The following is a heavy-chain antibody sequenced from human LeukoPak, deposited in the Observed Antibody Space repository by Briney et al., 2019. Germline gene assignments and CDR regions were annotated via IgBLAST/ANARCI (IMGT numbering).Heavy chain of an antibody. J-gene: IGHJ4*02. CDR1: GYTFIKYG. D-gene: IGHD1-26*01. V-gene: IGHV1-69*06. CDR2: IIPIFGTA. Sequence: GASVKVSCKGSGYTFIKYGISWVRQAPGQGLEWMGGIIPIFGTANYAQKFQGRVTITADKSTSTAYMELSSLRSEDTAVYYCARGFRGASFDYWGQGTLVTVSS. CDR3: ARGFRGASFDY.